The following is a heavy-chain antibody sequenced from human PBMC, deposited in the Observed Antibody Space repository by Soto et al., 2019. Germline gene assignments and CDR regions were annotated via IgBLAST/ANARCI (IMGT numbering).Heavy chain of an antibody. J-gene: IGHJ6*03. Sequence: PGGSLRLSCAASGFTFSSYWMSWVRQAPGKGLEWVANIKQDGSEKYYVDSVKGRFTISRDNAKNSLYLQMNSLRAEDTAVYYCASSIRYYDSWSGYYPYYYYYMDVWGKGTTVTVSS. D-gene: IGHD3-3*01. CDR3: ASSIRYYDSWSGYYPYYYYYMDV. V-gene: IGHV3-7*01. CDR1: GFTFSSYW. CDR2: IKQDGSEK.